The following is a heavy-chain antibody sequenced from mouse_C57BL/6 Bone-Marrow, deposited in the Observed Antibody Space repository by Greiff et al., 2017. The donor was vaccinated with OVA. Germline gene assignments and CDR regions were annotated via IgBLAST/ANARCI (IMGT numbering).Heavy chain of an antibody. CDR3: ARRSNYDFDY. D-gene: IGHD2-5*01. V-gene: IGHV1-19*01. CDR2: INPYNGGT. Sequence: EVKLVESGPVLVKPGASVKMSCKASGYTFTDYYMNWVKQSHGKSLEWIGVINPYNGGTSYNQKFKGKATLTVDKSSSTAYMELNSLTSEDSAVYYCARRSNYDFDYWGQGTTLTVSS. CDR1: GYTFTDYY. J-gene: IGHJ2*01.